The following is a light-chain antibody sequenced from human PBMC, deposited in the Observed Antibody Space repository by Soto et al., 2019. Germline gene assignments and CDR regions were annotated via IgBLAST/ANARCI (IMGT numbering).Light chain of an antibody. CDR3: QQLNSYPLT. V-gene: IGKV1-5*01. J-gene: IGKJ4*01. Sequence: DIQMTQSPSTLSGSVGDRVTITCRASQTISSWLAWYQQKPGKAPNLLIYAASSLQSGVPSRFSGSGSGTDFTLTISSLQPEDFATYYCQQLNSYPLTFGGGTKVDIK. CDR1: QTISSW. CDR2: AAS.